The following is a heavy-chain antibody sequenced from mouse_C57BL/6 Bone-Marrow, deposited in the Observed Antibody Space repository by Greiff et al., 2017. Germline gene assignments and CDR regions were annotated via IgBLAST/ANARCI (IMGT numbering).Heavy chain of an antibody. V-gene: IGHV14-4*01. Sequence: VQLQQSGAELVRPGASVKLSCTASGFNIKDDYMHWVKQRPEQGLEWIGWIDPENGDTEYASKFQGKATITADTSSNTAYLQLSSLTSEDTAVYYCTTRLGYAMDYWGQGTSVTVSA. J-gene: IGHJ4*01. CDR1: GFNIKDDY. CDR2: IDPENGDT. D-gene: IGHD2-14*01. CDR3: TTRLGYAMDY.